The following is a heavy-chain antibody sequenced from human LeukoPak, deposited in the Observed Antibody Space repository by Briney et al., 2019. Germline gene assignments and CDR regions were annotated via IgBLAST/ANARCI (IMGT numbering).Heavy chain of an antibody. CDR2: ISGSGGTT. CDR3: AKDAQLGGIDY. D-gene: IGHD6-13*01. J-gene: IGHJ4*02. V-gene: IGHV3-23*01. CDR1: GFTFSSYA. Sequence: GGSLRLSCAASGFTFSSYAMSWVRQAPGKGLEWVSVISGSGGTTFYTDSVKGRFTISRDNSKNTLYLQMNSLRAEDTAVYYCAKDAQLGGIDYWGQGTLVTVSS.